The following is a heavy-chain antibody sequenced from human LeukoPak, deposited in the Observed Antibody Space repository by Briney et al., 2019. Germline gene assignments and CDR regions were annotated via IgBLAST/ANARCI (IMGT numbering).Heavy chain of an antibody. D-gene: IGHD5-12*01. Sequence: PGGSLRLSCAASGFTFSSYGMHWVRQAPGKGLEWVAVISYDGSNKYYADSVKGRFTISRDNSKNTLYLQMNSLRAEDTAVYYCAKGSSGYDALGYWGQGTLVTVSS. CDR3: AKGSSGYDALGY. CDR2: ISYDGSNK. J-gene: IGHJ4*02. CDR1: GFTFSSYG. V-gene: IGHV3-30*18.